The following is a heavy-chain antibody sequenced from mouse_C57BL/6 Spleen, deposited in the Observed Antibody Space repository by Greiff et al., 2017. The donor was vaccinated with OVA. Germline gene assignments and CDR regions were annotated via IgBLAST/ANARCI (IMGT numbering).Heavy chain of an antibody. J-gene: IGHJ2*01. CDR3: ARYGGDY. CDR1: GYTFTSYW. Sequence: QVQLQQPGAELVRPGSSVKLSCKASGYTFTSYWLHWVKQRPIKGLEWIGNIDPSDSETHYNQKFKDKATLTVDKSSSTAYMQLSSLTSEDSAVYYCARYGGDYWGQGTTLTVSS. D-gene: IGHD1-2*01. CDR2: IDPSDSET. V-gene: IGHV1-52*01.